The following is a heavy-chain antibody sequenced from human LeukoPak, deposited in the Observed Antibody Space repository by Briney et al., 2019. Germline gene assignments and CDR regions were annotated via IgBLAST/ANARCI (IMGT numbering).Heavy chain of an antibody. CDR3: ARDGQLVLKPYDY. D-gene: IGHD6-6*01. CDR2: IIPIFGTA. J-gene: IGHJ4*02. V-gene: IGHV1-69*05. CDR1: GGTFSSYA. Sequence: GASVKVSCKASGGTFSSYAISWVRQAPGQGLEWMGGIIPIFGTANYAQKLQGRVTMTTDTSTSTAYMELRSLGSDDTAVYYCARDGQLVLKPYDYWGQGTLVTVSS.